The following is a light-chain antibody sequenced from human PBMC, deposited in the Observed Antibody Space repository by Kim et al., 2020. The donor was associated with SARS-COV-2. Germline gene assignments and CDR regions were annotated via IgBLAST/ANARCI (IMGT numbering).Light chain of an antibody. CDR3: QQYGSSPR. J-gene: IGKJ4*01. Sequence: PGERASPTCRARQSVSSNYLAWYQQKPGQTPRLLIYGASSRATGIPDRFSGSGSGTDFTLTISRLEPEEFAVYYCQQYGSSPRFGGGTKVDIK. V-gene: IGKV3-20*01. CDR2: GAS. CDR1: QSVSSNY.